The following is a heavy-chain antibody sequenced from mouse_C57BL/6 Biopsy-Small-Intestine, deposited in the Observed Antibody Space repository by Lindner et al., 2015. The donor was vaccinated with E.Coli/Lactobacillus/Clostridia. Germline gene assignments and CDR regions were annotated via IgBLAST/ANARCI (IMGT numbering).Heavy chain of an antibody. V-gene: IGHV1-81*01. D-gene: IGHD1-1*01. CDR1: GYTFTSYG. J-gene: IGHJ1*03. Sequence: LQESGAELARPGASVKLSCKASGYTFTSYGISWVKQRPGQGLEWIGEIYPRSGNTYYNEKFKGKATLTADKSSSTAYMELRSLTSEDSAVYFCARGDYYGSIYEYFDVWGTGTTVTVSS. CDR3: ARGDYYGSIYEYFDV. CDR2: IYPRSGNT.